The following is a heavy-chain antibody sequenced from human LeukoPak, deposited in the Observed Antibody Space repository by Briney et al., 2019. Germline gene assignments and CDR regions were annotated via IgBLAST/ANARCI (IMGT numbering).Heavy chain of an antibody. D-gene: IGHD3-10*01. Sequence: GRSLRLSCAASGFTFSSFEMNWVRQVPGKGLEWVSYISSSGNSIYYADSVKGRFTISRDNAKSSLYLQMNGLRAEDTAVYYCARGTYYYASGTYGGGLDYWGQGTLVTVSS. CDR2: ISSSGNSI. CDR1: GFTFSSFE. J-gene: IGHJ4*02. V-gene: IGHV3-48*03. CDR3: ARGTYYYASGTYGGGLDY.